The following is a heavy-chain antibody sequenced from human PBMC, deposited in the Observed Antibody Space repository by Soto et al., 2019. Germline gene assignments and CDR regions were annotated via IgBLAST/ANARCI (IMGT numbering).Heavy chain of an antibody. CDR3: ARDQRLAVAGTSYYYYDMDV. CDR1: GFTFTSYA. D-gene: IGHD6-19*01. CDR2: ISYDGSNK. V-gene: IGHV3-30-3*01. Sequence: QVQLAESGGGVVQPGWSLRLSCAASGFTFTSYAMHWVRQAPGKGLEWVAVISYDGSNKYYADSVKGRFTISRDNSKNTLYLQMNSLRAEDTAVYYCARDQRLAVAGTSYYYYDMDVWGQGTTVTVSS. J-gene: IGHJ6*02.